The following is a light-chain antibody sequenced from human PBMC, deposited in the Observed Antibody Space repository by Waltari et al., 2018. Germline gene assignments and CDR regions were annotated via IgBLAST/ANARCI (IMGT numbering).Light chain of an antibody. CDR3: CSYTRSGSLV. Sequence: QSALTQPASVSGSPGQSISISCTGPSRDVGGYNFVSWYQRLPGKAPKLIIYDVGNRPSGVSNRFSGSKSGNPASLIISGIQADDEADYYCCSYTRSGSLVFGGGTKLTVL. V-gene: IGLV2-14*03. J-gene: IGLJ2*01. CDR1: SRDVGGYNF. CDR2: DVG.